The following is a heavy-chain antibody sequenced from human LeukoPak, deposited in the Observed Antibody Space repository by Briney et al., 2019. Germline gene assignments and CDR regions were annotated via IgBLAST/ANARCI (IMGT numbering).Heavy chain of an antibody. CDR2: ISWNGGII. V-gene: IGHV3-9*01. J-gene: IGHJ4*02. Sequence: PGGSLRLSCAASGFTFDDYAMHWVRQAPGKGLEWVSGISWNGGIIGYADSVKGRFTISRDNAKNSLSLQMNSLRAEDTALYYCTKDLSSTWYPSLDYWGQGTLVTVSS. D-gene: IGHD6-13*01. CDR3: TKDLSSTWYPSLDY. CDR1: GFTFDDYA.